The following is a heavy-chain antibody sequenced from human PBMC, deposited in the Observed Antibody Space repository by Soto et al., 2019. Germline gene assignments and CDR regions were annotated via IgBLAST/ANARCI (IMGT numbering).Heavy chain of an antibody. J-gene: IGHJ5*02. CDR1: GFTFSTYE. D-gene: IGHD6-13*01. CDR2: ISSSGSTV. CDR3: ARRISTADKFDP. Sequence: GGSLRLSCAASGFTFSTYEMTWVRQAPGKGLEWVSHISSSGSTVYYADSVKGRFTISRDNAKNSLYLQMNSLRAEDTAVYYCARRISTADKFDPWGKGTLVTVSS. V-gene: IGHV3-48*03.